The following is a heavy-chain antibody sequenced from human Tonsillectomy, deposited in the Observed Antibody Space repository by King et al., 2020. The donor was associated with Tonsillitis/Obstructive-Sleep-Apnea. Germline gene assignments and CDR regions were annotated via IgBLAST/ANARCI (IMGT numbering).Heavy chain of an antibody. CDR1: GFTFSDYY. Sequence: VQLVESGGDLVRPGGSLRLSCAASGFTFSDYYMNWIRQAPGKGLEWISYIGGSGGTIYYADFVKGRFTISRDNAKNSLYLQMNSLRAEDTAVYYCAGGYSSGWSSRYYFYMDVWGRGTTVTVSS. CDR3: AGGYSSGWSSRYYFYMDV. D-gene: IGHD6-13*01. J-gene: IGHJ6*03. V-gene: IGHV3-11*01. CDR2: IGGSGGTI.